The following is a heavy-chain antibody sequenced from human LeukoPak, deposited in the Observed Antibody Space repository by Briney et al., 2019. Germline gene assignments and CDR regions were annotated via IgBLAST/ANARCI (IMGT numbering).Heavy chain of an antibody. V-gene: IGHV1-18*01. CDR3: ARHLPGGNSGRHYSYYYYMDV. J-gene: IGHJ6*03. Sequence: ASVKVSCKASGYTFTNYGISWVRQAPGQGLEWMGWVSAYADNTNYVQKVQGRVTMTIDTSTSTAYMEPRSLRSDDTAVYYCARHLPGGNSGRHYSYYYYMDVWGKGTTVTVSS. D-gene: IGHD4-23*01. CDR2: VSAYADNT. CDR1: GYTFTNYG.